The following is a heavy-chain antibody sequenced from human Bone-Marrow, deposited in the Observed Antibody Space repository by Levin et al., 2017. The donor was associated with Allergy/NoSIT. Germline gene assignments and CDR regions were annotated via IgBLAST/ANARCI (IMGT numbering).Heavy chain of an antibody. CDR2: IKQDGSEK. CDR3: ARGSVAGLFDY. J-gene: IGHJ4*02. Sequence: PGGSLRLSCAASGFTFSIYWLSWVRQAPGKGLEWVANIKQDGSEKYYVDSVKGRFTISRDNAKNSLYLQMNSLRAEDTAVYYCARGSVAGLFDYWGQGTMVTVSS. D-gene: IGHD6-19*01. CDR1: GFTFSIYW. V-gene: IGHV3-7*01.